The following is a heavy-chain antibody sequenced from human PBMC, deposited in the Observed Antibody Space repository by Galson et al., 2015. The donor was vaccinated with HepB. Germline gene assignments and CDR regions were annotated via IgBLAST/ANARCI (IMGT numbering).Heavy chain of an antibody. D-gene: IGHD2-2*01. CDR3: ALARDPNPTYYSSVNYGMDV. Sequence: SVKVSCKAPGGTFSKYAITWVRQAPGQGLEWMGGIIPFFGTPIYAQRFQGRVTITADESTTTAHMELSSLRSDDTAVFYCALARDPNPTYYSSVNYGMDVWGQGTTVTVSS. V-gene: IGHV1-69*13. CDR1: GGTFSKYA. J-gene: IGHJ6*02. CDR2: IIPFFGTP.